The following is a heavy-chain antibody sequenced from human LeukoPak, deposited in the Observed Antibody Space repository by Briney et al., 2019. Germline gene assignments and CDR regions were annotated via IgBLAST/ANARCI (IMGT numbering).Heavy chain of an antibody. CDR2: IKQDGSEK. D-gene: IGHD6-19*01. CDR1: GFTVSSNY. CDR3: ARYTTAGYSSGWYGPSFDY. Sequence: GGSLRLSCAASGFTVSSNYMSWVRQAPGEGLEWVANIKQDGSEKYYVDSVKGRFTISRDNAKNSLYLQMNSLRAEDTAVYYCARYTTAGYSSGWYGPSFDYWGQGTLVTVSS. J-gene: IGHJ4*02. V-gene: IGHV3-7*01.